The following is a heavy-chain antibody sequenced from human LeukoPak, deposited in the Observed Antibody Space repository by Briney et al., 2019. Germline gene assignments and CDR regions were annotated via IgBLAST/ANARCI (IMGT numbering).Heavy chain of an antibody. CDR2: MYNDGDT. CDR1: GFSVSNY. J-gene: IGHJ3*02. D-gene: IGHD4-17*01. Sequence: GGSLRLSCAASGFSVSNYMSWVRQAPGKGLEWVSIMYNDGDTYQRDSVKGRFTMSRDNSKNTLYLHMDRLRVEDTAMYFCAREGSDYGDYDAFDIWGRGTMVIVSS. CDR3: AREGSDYGDYDAFDI. V-gene: IGHV3-53*01.